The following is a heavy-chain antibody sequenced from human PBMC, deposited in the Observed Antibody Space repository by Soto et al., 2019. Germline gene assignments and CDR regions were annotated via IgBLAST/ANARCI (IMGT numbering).Heavy chain of an antibody. J-gene: IGHJ4*02. CDR3: ARHFSGYYDILSYFDY. Sequence: PSETLSLTCTVSGGSISSSSYYWGWIRQPPGKGLEWIGSIYYSGSTYYNPSLKSRVTISVDTSKNQFSLKLSSATAADTAVYYCARHFSGYYDILSYFDYWGQGTLVTVSS. CDR2: IYYSGST. CDR1: GGSISSSSYY. V-gene: IGHV4-39*01. D-gene: IGHD3-9*01.